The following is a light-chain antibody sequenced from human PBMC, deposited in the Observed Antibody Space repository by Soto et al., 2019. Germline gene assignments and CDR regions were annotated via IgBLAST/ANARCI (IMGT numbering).Light chain of an antibody. CDR2: AAS. J-gene: IGKJ5*01. CDR3: QQFNDYPIT. Sequence: DIQLTQSPSFLSASEGDRVTITCRASQGISSYLAWYQQKPGKAPKLLMYAASTLQRGVPSRFSGSGSGTEFTLAISSLQPEEFATYYCQQFNDYPITFGQGTRLEIK. V-gene: IGKV1-9*01. CDR1: QGISSY.